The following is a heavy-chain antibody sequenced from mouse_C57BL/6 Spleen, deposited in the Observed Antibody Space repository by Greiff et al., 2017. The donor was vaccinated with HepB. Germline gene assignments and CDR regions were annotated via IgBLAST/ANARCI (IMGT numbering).Heavy chain of an antibody. J-gene: IGHJ3*01. CDR2: IWSGGST. D-gene: IGHD2-5*01. CDR1: GFSLTSYG. V-gene: IGHV2-2*01. Sequence: QVQLKESGPGLVQPSQSLSITCTVSGFSLTSYGVHWVRQSPGKGLEWLGVIWSGGSTDYNAAFISRLSISKDNSKSQVFFKMNSLKADDTAIYYCARDSNQEFAYWGQGTLVTVSA. CDR3: ARDSNQEFAY.